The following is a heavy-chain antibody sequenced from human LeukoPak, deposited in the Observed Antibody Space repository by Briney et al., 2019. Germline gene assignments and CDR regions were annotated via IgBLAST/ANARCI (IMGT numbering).Heavy chain of an antibody. CDR2: IYSGGST. J-gene: IGHJ4*02. D-gene: IGHD2-15*01. CDR1: GFTVSSNY. V-gene: IGHV3-66*01. CDR3: ARDFCSAGSCYPDN. Sequence: RGCLRLSCAASGFTVSSNYISWVRQAPGKGLEWVSVIYSGGSTYYADSVKGRFTISRDNSKNTMYLQMNSLRVEDTAVYYCARDFCSAGSCYPDNWGQGTLVTVSS.